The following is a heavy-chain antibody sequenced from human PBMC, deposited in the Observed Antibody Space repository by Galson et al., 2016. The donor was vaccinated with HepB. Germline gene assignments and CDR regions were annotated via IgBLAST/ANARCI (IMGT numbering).Heavy chain of an antibody. CDR1: DGSMNTYC. V-gene: IGHV4-59*01. D-gene: IGHD4-11*01. CDR2: VSNIGKT. CDR3: ARGRKGLQGIYHTYYHMDV. J-gene: IGHJ6*03. Sequence: SETLSLTCTVSDGSMNTYCWSWIRQPPGKGLEWIGYVSNIGKTNYNPSLESRVAISVDTSKNQFSLKLNSVTAADTAVYFCARGRKGLQGIYHTYYHMDVWGKGTTVTVSS.